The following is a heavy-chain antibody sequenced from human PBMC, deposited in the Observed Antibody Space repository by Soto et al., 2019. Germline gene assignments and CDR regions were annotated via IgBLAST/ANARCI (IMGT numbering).Heavy chain of an antibody. CDR1: GFTFSSYA. Sequence: PGGSLRLSCAASGFTFSSYAMSWVRQAPGKGLEWVSAISGSGGSTYYADSVKGRFTISRDNSKNTLYLQMNSLRAEDTAVYYCTPSPVEEAGFYGMDVWGQGTTVTVSS. CDR3: TPSPVEEAGFYGMDV. CDR2: ISGSGGST. D-gene: IGHD6-19*01. V-gene: IGHV3-23*01. J-gene: IGHJ6*02.